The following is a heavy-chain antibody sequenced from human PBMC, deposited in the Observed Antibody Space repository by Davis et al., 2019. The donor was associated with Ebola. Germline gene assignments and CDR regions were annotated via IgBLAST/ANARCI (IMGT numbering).Heavy chain of an antibody. CDR3: ARGGIHPIYYYYMDV. CDR1: GYTFTSYY. Sequence: ASVKVSCKASGYTFTSYYMHWVRQAPGQGLEWMGWINPNSGGTNYAQKLQGRVTMTTDTSTSTAYMELRSLRSDDTAVYYCARGGIHPIYYYYMDVWGKGTTVTVSS. D-gene: IGHD5-18*01. CDR2: INPNSGGT. V-gene: IGHV1-2*02. J-gene: IGHJ6*03.